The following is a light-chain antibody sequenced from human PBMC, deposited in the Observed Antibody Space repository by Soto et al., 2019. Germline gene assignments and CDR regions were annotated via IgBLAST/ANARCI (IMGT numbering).Light chain of an antibody. CDR2: DAS. CDR1: QGSGND. J-gene: IGKJ1*01. CDR3: LQHNSYPQT. Sequence: DIQMTQSPSSLSASVGDRVTITCRASQGSGNDLGWYQQKSGKAPKRLIYDASSLQSGVPSRFSGSGSGTEFTLTISSLHSEDVATYYCLQHNSYPQTFGQGTKVEI. V-gene: IGKV1-17*01.